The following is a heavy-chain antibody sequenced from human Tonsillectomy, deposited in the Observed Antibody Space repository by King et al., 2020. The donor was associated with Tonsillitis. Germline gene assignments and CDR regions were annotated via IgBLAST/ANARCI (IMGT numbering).Heavy chain of an antibody. CDR1: GFTFSNAW. J-gene: IGHJ3*02. D-gene: IGHD3-3*01. V-gene: IGHV3-15*01. CDR2: IKSKTDGGTT. CDR3: TTVPPLTTSFGVVIPFDAFDI. Sequence: QLVQSGGGLVKPGGSLRLSCAASGFTFSNAWMSWVRQAPGKGLEWVGRIKSKTDGGTTDYAAPVKGRFTISRDDSKNTLYLQMNSLKTEDTAVYYCTTVPPLTTSFGVVIPFDAFDIWGQGTMVTVSS.